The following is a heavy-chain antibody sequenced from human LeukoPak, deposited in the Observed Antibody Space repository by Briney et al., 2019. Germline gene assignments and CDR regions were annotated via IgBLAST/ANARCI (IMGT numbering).Heavy chain of an antibody. CDR3: AKVVYDYTEIACFDY. J-gene: IGHJ4*02. CDR1: GFSFNNYD. CDR2: LIGSRGRT. Sequence: PGGSLRLSCVASGFSFNNYDMNWVRQAPGKGLEWVLILIGSRGRTFYADSVKGRFTIYRDKPKHTLYLQMNSQRAEDTAVYYCAKVVYDYTEIACFDYWGQGSLVTVSS. D-gene: IGHD5/OR15-5a*01. V-gene: IGHV3-23*01.